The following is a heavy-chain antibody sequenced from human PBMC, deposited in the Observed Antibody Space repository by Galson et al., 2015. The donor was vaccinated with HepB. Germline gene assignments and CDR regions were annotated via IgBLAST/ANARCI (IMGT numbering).Heavy chain of an antibody. V-gene: IGHV3-23*01. CDR2: ISGSGGST. J-gene: IGHJ4*02. CDR3: AKDWSRGGCSGGSCYSVFDY. Sequence: SLRLSCAASGFTFSSYAMSWVRQAPGKGLEWVSAISGSGGSTYYADSVKGRFTISRDNSKNTLYLQMNGLRAEDTAVYYCAKDWSRGGCSGGSCYSVFDYWGQGTLVTVSS. CDR1: GFTFSSYA. D-gene: IGHD2-15*01.